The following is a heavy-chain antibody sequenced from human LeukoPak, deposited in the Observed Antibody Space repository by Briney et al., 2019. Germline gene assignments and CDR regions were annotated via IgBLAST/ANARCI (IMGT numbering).Heavy chain of an antibody. CDR3: AKDRSSSWYSLWGY. CDR1: GFTFSSYA. CDR2: ISGSGGST. V-gene: IGHV3-23*01. Sequence: GGSLRLSCAASGFTFSSYAMSWVRQAPGKGLEWVSAISGSGGSTHYADSVKGRFTISRDNSKNTLYLQMNSLRAEDTAVYYCAKDRSSSWYSLWGYWGQGTLVTVSS. J-gene: IGHJ4*02. D-gene: IGHD6-13*01.